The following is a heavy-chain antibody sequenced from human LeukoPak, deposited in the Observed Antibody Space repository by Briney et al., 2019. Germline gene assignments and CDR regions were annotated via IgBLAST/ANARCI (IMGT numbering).Heavy chain of an antibody. V-gene: IGHV3-7*01. Sequence: GGSLRLSCAASGFTFSSYGMNWVRQAPGKGLEWVANIKQDGSEKYYVDSVKGRFTISRDNAKNSLYLQMNSLRAEDTAVYYCARGAYCSGGSCYSGGNYYYYYMDVWGKGTTVTVSS. CDR2: IKQDGSEK. J-gene: IGHJ6*03. CDR1: GFTFSSYG. D-gene: IGHD2-15*01. CDR3: ARGAYCSGGSCYSGGNYYYYYMDV.